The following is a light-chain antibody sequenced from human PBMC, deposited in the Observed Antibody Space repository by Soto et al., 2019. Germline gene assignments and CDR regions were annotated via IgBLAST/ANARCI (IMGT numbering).Light chain of an antibody. CDR3: RSYTSRSTPYV. J-gene: IGLJ1*01. CDR1: SGDVGGYNY. Sequence: QSVLTQPASVSGSPGQSITISCTGTSGDVGGYNYVSWYQQHPGKAPKLMIYEVSNRPSGVSNRFSGSKSGNTASLTISGLQAEDEANYYCRSYTSRSTPYVFGTRAKDTV. V-gene: IGLV2-14*01. CDR2: EVS.